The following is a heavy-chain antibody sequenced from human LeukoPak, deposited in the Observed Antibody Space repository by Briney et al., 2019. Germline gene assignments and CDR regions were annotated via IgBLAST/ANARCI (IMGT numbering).Heavy chain of an antibody. Sequence: SQTLSLTCTVSGGPISSFYWGWIRQPPGKGLEWIAYMYNSGSPTYHPSLQSRASISLDTSKNQFSLELRSVTAADTALYFCARSQGKWQLLPFDYWGQGARVTVSS. CDR3: ARSQGKWQLLPFDY. D-gene: IGHD1-26*01. CDR2: MYNSGSP. CDR1: GGPISSFY. V-gene: IGHV4-4*08. J-gene: IGHJ4*02.